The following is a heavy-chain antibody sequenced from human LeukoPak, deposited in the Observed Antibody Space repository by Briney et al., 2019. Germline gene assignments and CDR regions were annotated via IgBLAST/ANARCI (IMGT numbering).Heavy chain of an antibody. D-gene: IGHD2-21*02. V-gene: IGHV3-48*03. Sequence: GGSLRLSCAASGFTFSSYEMNWVRQAPGKGLEWVSYISSSGSTIYYADSVKGRFTISRDNAKNSLYLKMNSLRAEDRAVYYCARGLVVVTASSGADNYYYYYGMDVWGQGTTVTVSS. CDR3: ARGLVVVTASSGADNYYYYYGMDV. CDR1: GFTFSSYE. CDR2: ISSSGSTI. J-gene: IGHJ6*02.